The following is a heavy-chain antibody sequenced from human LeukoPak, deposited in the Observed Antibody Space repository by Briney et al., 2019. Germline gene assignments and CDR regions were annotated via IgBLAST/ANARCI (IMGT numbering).Heavy chain of an antibody. CDR1: GFTFSNDW. CDR3: ITDHGGNYDFWSGYYNPYYYYYMDV. Sequence: GGSLRLSCAASGFTFSNDWMSWVRQAPGKGLEWVGRIKSKTDGGTTDYAAPVKGRFTISRDDSKNTLYLQMNSLKTEDTAVYYCITDHGGNYDFWSGYYNPYYYYYMDVWGKGTTVTVSS. V-gene: IGHV3-15*01. D-gene: IGHD3-3*01. CDR2: IKSKTDGGTT. J-gene: IGHJ6*03.